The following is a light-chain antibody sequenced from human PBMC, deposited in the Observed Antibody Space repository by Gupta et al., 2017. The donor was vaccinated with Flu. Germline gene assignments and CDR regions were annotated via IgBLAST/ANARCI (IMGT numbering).Light chain of an antibody. J-gene: IGLJ2*01. V-gene: IGLV3-1*01. CDR3: QAWDSSTVV. CDR1: KLGDKY. CDR2: QDS. Sequence: SPGQTASITCSGDKLGDKYACWYQQKPGQSPVLVIYQDSKRPSGIPERFSGSNSGNTATLTIGGTQAMDEADYYCQAWDSSTVVFGGGTKLT.